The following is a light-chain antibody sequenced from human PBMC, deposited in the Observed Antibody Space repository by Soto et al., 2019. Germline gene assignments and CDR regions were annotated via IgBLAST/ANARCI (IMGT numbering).Light chain of an antibody. CDR3: LLHYGGAKV. Sequence: QAVVTQEPSLTVSPGGTVTLTCASSTGAVTSGYYPNWFQQKPGQAPRALIYGTNNRHSWTPARFSGSLLGGKAALTLSGVQPEDEAEYYCLLHYGGAKVFGGGTKLTVL. V-gene: IGLV7-43*01. CDR1: TGAVTSGYY. CDR2: GTN. J-gene: IGLJ3*02.